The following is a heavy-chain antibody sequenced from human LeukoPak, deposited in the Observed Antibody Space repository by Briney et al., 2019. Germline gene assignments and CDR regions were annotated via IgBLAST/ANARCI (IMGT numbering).Heavy chain of an antibody. CDR1: GFTFSSYA. V-gene: IGHV3-23*01. D-gene: IGHD2-2*01. J-gene: IGHJ5*02. CDR3: AKYCSSTSCYYWFDP. Sequence: GGSLRLSCAASGFTFSSYAMSWVCQAPGKGLEWVSAISGSGGSTHYADSVKGRFTISRDNSKNTLYLQMNSLRAEDTAVYYCAKYCSSTSCYYWFDPWGQGTLVTVSS. CDR2: ISGSGGST.